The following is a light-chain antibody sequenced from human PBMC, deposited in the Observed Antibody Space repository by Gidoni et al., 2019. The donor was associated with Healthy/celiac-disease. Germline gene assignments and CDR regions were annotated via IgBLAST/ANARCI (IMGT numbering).Light chain of an antibody. CDR3: SSYTSSSTLVV. J-gene: IGLJ2*01. CDR2: DVS. Sequence: QSALPQPASVSGSPGQSITISCTGPSSDVGGYTYVSWYQQHPGKAPKLRIYDVSNRPSGVSNRFSGSKSGNTASLTISGLQAEDEADYYCSSYTSSSTLVVFGGGTKLTVL. V-gene: IGLV2-14*03. CDR1: SSDVGGYTY.